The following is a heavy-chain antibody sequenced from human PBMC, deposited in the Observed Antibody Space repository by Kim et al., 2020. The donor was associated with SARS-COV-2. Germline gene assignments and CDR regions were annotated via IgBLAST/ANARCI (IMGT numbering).Heavy chain of an antibody. V-gene: IGHV1-69*04. CDR3: ARVGLAYCGGDCYSPPSNWFDP. J-gene: IGHJ5*02. D-gene: IGHD2-21*02. CDR1: GGTFSSYA. CDR2: IIPILGIA. Sequence: SVKVSCKASGGTFSSYAISWVRQAPGQGLEWMGRIIPILGIANYAQKFQGRVTITADKSTSTAYMELSSLRSEDAAVYYCARVGLAYCGGDCYSPPSNWFDPWGQGTLVTVSS.